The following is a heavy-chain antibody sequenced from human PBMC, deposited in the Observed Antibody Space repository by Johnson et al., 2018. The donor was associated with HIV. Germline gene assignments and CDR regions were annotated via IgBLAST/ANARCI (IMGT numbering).Heavy chain of an antibody. V-gene: IGHV3-30*02. D-gene: IGHD1-26*01. J-gene: IGHJ3*02. CDR2: IRYDGSSK. CDR3: AKDLGIVGAVHRTFDI. CDR1: GFTFDDYD. Sequence: QVQLVESGGGVARPGGSLRLSCAASGFTFDDYDMNWVRQAPGKGLEWVAFIRYDGSSKNCAKSVKGRFTISRDNSNNTLYLRMNSLRPEDTAMYYCAKDLGIVGAVHRTFDIWGQGTMVTVSS.